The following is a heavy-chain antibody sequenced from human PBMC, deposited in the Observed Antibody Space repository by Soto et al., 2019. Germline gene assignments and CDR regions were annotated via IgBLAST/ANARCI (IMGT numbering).Heavy chain of an antibody. J-gene: IGHJ6*02. CDR2: INPSGGST. CDR1: GYAFPSYY. Sequence: GASVKVSCTASGYAFPSYYMHWLRHAPEQGLEWMGIINPSGGSTSYAQKFQGRVTMTGDTSTSTVYMELSSLRSEDTAMYYSARALGLASAGSSYYYYGMYVWAQGTTVTVSS. D-gene: IGHD6-13*01. CDR3: ARALGLASAGSSYYYYGMYV. V-gene: IGHV1-46*01.